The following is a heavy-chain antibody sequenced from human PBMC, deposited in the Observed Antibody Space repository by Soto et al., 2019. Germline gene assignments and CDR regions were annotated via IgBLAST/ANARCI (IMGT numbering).Heavy chain of an antibody. V-gene: IGHV4-34*01. D-gene: IGHD5-18*01. J-gene: IGHJ6*02. CDR3: ARVSYSGGYSYGYYYYGMDV. CDR2: INHSGST. CDR1: GGSFSGYY. Sequence: SETLSLTCAVYGGSFSGYYWSWIRQPPGKGLEWIGEINHSGSTNYNPSLKSRVTISVDTSKNQFSLKLSSVTAADTAVYYCARVSYSGGYSYGYYYYGMDVWGQGTTVT.